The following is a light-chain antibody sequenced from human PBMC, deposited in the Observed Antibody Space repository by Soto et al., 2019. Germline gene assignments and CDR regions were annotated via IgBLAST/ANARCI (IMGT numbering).Light chain of an antibody. V-gene: IGLV2-8*01. Sequence: QSALTQPPSASGSPGQSVTISCTGNSSDIGGYKFVSWYQQHPGKAPKLMIYEVSKRPSGVPDRFSGSKSGNTASLTVSGLQADDEADYYCSSYAGSNNVLFGGGTKVTVL. CDR2: EVS. CDR1: SSDIGGYKF. J-gene: IGLJ2*01. CDR3: SSYAGSNNVL.